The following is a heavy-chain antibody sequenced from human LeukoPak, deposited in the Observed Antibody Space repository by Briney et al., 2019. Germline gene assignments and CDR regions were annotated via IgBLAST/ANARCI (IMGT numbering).Heavy chain of an antibody. J-gene: IGHJ4*02. Sequence: GGSLRLSCAASEFTFSTYAMNWVRQAPGKGLEWVSYISSSGSTIYYADSVKGRFTISRDNAKNSLYLQMNSLRAEDTAVYYCARDKYSYGYGEYYFDYWGQGTLVTVSS. CDR3: ARDKYSYGYGEYYFDY. CDR1: EFTFSTYA. V-gene: IGHV3-48*03. D-gene: IGHD5-18*01. CDR2: ISSSGSTI.